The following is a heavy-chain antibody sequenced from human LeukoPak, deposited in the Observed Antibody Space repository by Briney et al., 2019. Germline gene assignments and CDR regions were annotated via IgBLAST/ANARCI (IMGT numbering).Heavy chain of an antibody. D-gene: IGHD3-16*02. Sequence: GGSLRLSCAASGFTFSNAWMTWVRQAPGKGLEWVGRIKSKYDGETIDYAAPVKGRFTISRDDSKNTLYLQMNSLKTEDTAVYYCTTDLCGAIAPYWGQGTLVTVSS. J-gene: IGHJ4*02. CDR1: GFTFSNAW. CDR2: IKSKYDGETI. CDR3: TTDLCGAIAPY. V-gene: IGHV3-15*01.